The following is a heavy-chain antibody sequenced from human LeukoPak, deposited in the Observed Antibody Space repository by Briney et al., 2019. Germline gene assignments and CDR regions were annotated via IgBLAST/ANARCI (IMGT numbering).Heavy chain of an antibody. Sequence: GGSLRLSCAASGFTFSSYTMNWVRQAPGKGLEWVSSISASSYYIYYADSVKGRFTISRDNSKNTLSLQMNSLRAEDTALYYCAKYSSGWVNDYWGQGTLVTVSS. J-gene: IGHJ4*02. V-gene: IGHV3-21*04. CDR1: GFTFSSYT. D-gene: IGHD6-19*01. CDR2: ISASSYYI. CDR3: AKYSSGWVNDY.